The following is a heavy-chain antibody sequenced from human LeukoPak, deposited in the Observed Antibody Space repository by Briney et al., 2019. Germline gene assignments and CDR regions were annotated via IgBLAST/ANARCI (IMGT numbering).Heavy chain of an antibody. V-gene: IGHV4-59*11. CDR3: ARVVPAAMGYYYYYMDV. Sequence: SETLSLTCTVSGGSISSHYWSWIRQPPGKGLEWIGYIYYSGSTNYNPSLKGRVTISVDTSKNQFSLKLSSVTAADTAVYYCARVVPAAMGYYYYYMDVWGKGTTVTVSS. CDR1: GGSISSHY. D-gene: IGHD2-2*01. J-gene: IGHJ6*03. CDR2: IYYSGST.